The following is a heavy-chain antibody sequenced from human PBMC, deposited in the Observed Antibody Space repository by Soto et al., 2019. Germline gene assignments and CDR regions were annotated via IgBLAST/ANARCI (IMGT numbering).Heavy chain of an antibody. CDR3: VRVDNWNDEASDY. CDR2: IWSDGNNR. J-gene: IGHJ4*02. D-gene: IGHD1-1*01. V-gene: IGHV3-33*01. Sequence: QVQLVESGGGVVQPGRSLRLSCAASGFMFSNHGMHWVRQAPGKGLEWVAVIWSDGNNRYYADSVKGRFTISRDNSKNTVYLQMNSLRAEDTAVYYCVRVDNWNDEASDYWGQGTLVTVS. CDR1: GFMFSNHG.